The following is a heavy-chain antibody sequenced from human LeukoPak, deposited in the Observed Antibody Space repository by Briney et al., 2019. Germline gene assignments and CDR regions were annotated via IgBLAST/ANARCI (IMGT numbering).Heavy chain of an antibody. CDR1: GNYW. CDR3: VSFYEAY. J-gene: IGHJ4*02. V-gene: IGHV3-74*01. CDR2: INSDGSWT. Sequence: GGSLRLSCAASGNYWMHWVRQAPGKGLVWVSHINSDGSWTSYADSEKGRFTISKDNARNTVYLQMNNLRAEDTAVYYCVSFYEAYWGRGTLVTVSS. D-gene: IGHD2/OR15-2a*01.